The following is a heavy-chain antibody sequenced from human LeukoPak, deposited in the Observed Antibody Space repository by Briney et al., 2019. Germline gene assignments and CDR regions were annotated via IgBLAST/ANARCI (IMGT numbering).Heavy chain of an antibody. D-gene: IGHD4-17*01. CDR1: GGSISSYY. V-gene: IGHV4-59*01. CDR2: IYYSGST. Sequence: SETLSLTCTVSGGSISSYYWSWIRQPPGKGLEWIGYIYYSGSTNYNPSLKSRVTISVDTSRNQFSLRLTSVTAADTAVYYCAKYGDHWNYFDYWGQGTLVTVSS. J-gene: IGHJ4*02. CDR3: AKYGDHWNYFDY.